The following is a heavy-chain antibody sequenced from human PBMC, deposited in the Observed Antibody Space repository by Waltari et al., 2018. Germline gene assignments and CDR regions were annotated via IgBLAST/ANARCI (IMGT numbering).Heavy chain of an antibody. CDR1: GGTFSSYA. Sequence: QVQLVQSGAEVKKPGSSVKVSCKASGGTFSSYAISWVRQAPGQGLEWMGGIIPSFGTANYAQKFQGRVTITTDESTSTAYMELSSLRSEDTAVYYCARHAYYYDSSGYYPTHFDYWGQGTLVTVSS. CDR3: ARHAYYYDSSGYYPTHFDY. J-gene: IGHJ4*02. D-gene: IGHD3-22*01. CDR2: IIPSFGTA. V-gene: IGHV1-69*05.